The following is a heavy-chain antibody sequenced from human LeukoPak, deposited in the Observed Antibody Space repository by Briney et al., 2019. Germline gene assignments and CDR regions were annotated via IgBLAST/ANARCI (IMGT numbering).Heavy chain of an antibody. D-gene: IGHD3-10*01. V-gene: IGHV4-59*01. CDR3: ARDKTEDGSGSYYKATPYFDY. J-gene: IGHJ4*02. CDR1: GGSITYYY. CDR2: IYYSGST. Sequence: PSETLSLTCTVSGGSITYYYWSWIRQPPGKGLEWIGDIYYSGSTKYNPSLKSRVTISLDTSKNQFSLKLSSVTAADTAVYYCARDKTEDGSGSYYKATPYFDYWGQGTLVTVSS.